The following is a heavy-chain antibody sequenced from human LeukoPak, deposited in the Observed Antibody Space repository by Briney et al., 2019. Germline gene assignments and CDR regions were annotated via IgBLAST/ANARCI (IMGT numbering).Heavy chain of an antibody. J-gene: IGHJ4*02. Sequence: GGSLRLSCAASGFTFSNYAMHWVRQAPGKGLEWVAVISYDESNKYYADSVKGRFTISRDNSKNTLYLQMNSLRAEDTAVYYCARDLSPRIAVVQQLVSSVDYWGQGTLVTVSS. V-gene: IGHV3-30-3*01. D-gene: IGHD6-13*01. CDR1: GFTFSNYA. CDR3: ARDLSPRIAVVQQLVSSVDY. CDR2: ISYDESNK.